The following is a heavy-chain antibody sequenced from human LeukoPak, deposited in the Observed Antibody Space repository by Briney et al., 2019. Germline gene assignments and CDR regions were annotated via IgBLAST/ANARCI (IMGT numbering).Heavy chain of an antibody. CDR3: ARFLPYYYGMDV. J-gene: IGHJ6*02. CDR1: GFTVSSNY. V-gene: IGHV3-53*01. CDR2: IYSGGST. D-gene: IGHD2/OR15-2a*01. Sequence: GGSLRLSCAASGFTVSSNYMSWVRQAPGKGLEWVSVIYSGGSTYYADSVKGRFTISRDNSKNTLYLQMNSLRAEDTAVYYCARFLPYYYGMDVWGQGTTVTVSS.